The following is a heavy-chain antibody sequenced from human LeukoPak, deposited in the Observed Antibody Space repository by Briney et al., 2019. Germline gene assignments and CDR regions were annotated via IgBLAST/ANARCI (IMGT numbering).Heavy chain of an antibody. D-gene: IGHD2-2*01. CDR1: GFTFSSYA. CDR3: ARALNIVVVPAAMSLAFDI. Sequence: PGGSLRLSCAASGFTFSSYAMSWVRQAPGKGLEWVSAISGSGGSTYYADSVKGRFTISRDNSKNTLCLQMNSLRAEDTAVYYCARALNIVVVPAAMSLAFDIWGQGTMVTVSS. V-gene: IGHV3-23*01. CDR2: ISGSGGST. J-gene: IGHJ3*02.